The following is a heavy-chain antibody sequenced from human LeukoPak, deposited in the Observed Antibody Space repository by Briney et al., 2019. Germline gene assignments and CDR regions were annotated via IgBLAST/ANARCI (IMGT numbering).Heavy chain of an antibody. CDR1: GYTFTGYY. Sequence: ASVTVSCKASGYTFTGYYMHWVRQAPGQGLEWMGWINPNSGGTNYAQKFQGRVTMTRDTSISTAYMELSRLRSDDTAVYYCARPRTPIVVVPYDAFDIWGQGTMVTVSS. CDR2: INPNSGGT. V-gene: IGHV1-2*02. J-gene: IGHJ3*02. CDR3: ARPRTPIVVVPYDAFDI. D-gene: IGHD3-22*01.